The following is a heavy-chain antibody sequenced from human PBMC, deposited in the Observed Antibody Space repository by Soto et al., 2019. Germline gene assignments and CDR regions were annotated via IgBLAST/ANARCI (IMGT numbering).Heavy chain of an antibody. CDR3: AREWSGSRGYFDY. V-gene: IGHV4-34*01. D-gene: IGHD3-3*01. CDR1: GGSLSGYY. Sequence: SETLSLTCAVYGGSLSGYYWSWIRQSPGKGPEWIGEISHRGGTNYNPSLKSRVTISVDTSKNQFSLKVTSVTAADTAVYYCAREWSGSRGYFDYWCQGALVTVSS. J-gene: IGHJ4*02. CDR2: ISHRGGT.